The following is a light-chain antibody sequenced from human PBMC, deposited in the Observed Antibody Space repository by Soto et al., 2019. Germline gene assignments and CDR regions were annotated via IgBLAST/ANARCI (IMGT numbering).Light chain of an antibody. J-gene: IGLJ2*01. Sequence: NFMLTQPHSVSESPGKTVTISCTRSSGSIASNYVQWYQQRPGSAPTTVIYEDNQRPSGVPDRFSGSIDSSSNSASLTISGLKTEDAADYYCQSYDSSTPVVFGGGTKLTVL. CDR1: SGSIASNY. CDR3: QSYDSSTPVV. V-gene: IGLV6-57*04. CDR2: EDN.